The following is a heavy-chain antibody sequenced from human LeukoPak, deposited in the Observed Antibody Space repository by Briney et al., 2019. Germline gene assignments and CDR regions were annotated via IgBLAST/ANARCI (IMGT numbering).Heavy chain of an antibody. J-gene: IGHJ3*02. CDR1: GFTFSDYY. V-gene: IGHV3-11*01. CDR2: ISSSGSTI. D-gene: IGHD3-16*02. CDR3: ASSGLAGYRIDAFDI. Sequence: GGSLRLSCAASGFTFSDYYMSWIRQAPGKGLGWVSYISSSGSTIYYADSVKGRFTISRDNAKNSLSLQMHSLRAEDTAVYYCASSGLAGYRIDAFDIWGQGTMVTVSS.